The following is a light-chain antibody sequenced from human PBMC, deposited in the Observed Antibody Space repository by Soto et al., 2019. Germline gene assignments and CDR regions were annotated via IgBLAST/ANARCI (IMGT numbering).Light chain of an antibody. CDR3: QQREA. Sequence: DIQVTQSPSSLSASVGDRVTITCRASQDISNYLHWYQQKPGKAPTLLIYAASNLQSGVPSRFSGSGSGTDFTLPISSLQPEDFATYYCQQREAFGHGTKVDVK. V-gene: IGKV1-39*01. CDR2: AAS. J-gene: IGKJ3*01. CDR1: QDISNY.